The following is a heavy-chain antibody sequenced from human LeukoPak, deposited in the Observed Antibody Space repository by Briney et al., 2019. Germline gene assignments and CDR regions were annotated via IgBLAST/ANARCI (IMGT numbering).Heavy chain of an antibody. J-gene: IGHJ5*02. V-gene: IGHV1-18*01. CDR2: ISAYNGNT. CDR1: GYTFTSYG. D-gene: IGHD3-16*01. CDR3: ARDEGDNWFDP. Sequence: GESLKISCKGSGYTFTSYGISWVRQAPGQGLEWMGWISAYNGNTNYAQKLQGRVTMTTDTSTSTAYMELRSLRSDDTAVYYCARDEGDNWFDPWGQGTLVTVSS.